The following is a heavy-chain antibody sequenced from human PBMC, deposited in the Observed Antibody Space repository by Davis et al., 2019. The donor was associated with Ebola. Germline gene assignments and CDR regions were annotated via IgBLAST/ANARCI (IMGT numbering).Heavy chain of an antibody. Sequence: AASVKVSCKASGYTFTSYYMHWVRQATGQGLEWMGWMNPNSGNTGYAQKFQGRVTVTRNTSISTAYMELSSLRSDDTAVYYCARGPVEMATITSDYWGQGTLVTVSS. D-gene: IGHD5-24*01. CDR1: GYTFTSYY. CDR3: ARGPVEMATITSDY. V-gene: IGHV1-8*02. J-gene: IGHJ4*02. CDR2: MNPNSGNT.